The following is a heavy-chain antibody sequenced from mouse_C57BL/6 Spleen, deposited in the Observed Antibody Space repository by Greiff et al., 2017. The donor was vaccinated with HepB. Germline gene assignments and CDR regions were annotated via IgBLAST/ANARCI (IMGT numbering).Heavy chain of an antibody. CDR2: IDPSDSYT. Sequence: VKLQQPGAELVMPGASVKLSCKASGYTFTSYWMHWVKQRPGQGLEWIGEIDPSDSYTNYNQKFKGKSTLTVDKSSSTAYMQLSSLTSEDSAVYYWARGGGGVFDYWGQGTTLTVSS. V-gene: IGHV1-69*01. CDR3: ARGGGGVFDY. CDR1: GYTFTSYW. J-gene: IGHJ2*01.